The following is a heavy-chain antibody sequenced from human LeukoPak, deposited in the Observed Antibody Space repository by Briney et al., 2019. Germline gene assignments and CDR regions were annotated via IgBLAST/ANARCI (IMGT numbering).Heavy chain of an antibody. J-gene: IGHJ3*02. CDR3: ARHACGGDCYGHFNAFDI. CDR1: GGSISSYY. CDR2: IYTSGST. Sequence: SETLSLTCTVSGGSISSYYWSWIRQPAGKGLEWIGRIYTSGSTNYNPSLKSRVTMSVDTSKNQFSLKLSSVTAADTAVYYCARHACGGDCYGHFNAFDIWGQGTMVTVSS. V-gene: IGHV4-4*07. D-gene: IGHD2-21*01.